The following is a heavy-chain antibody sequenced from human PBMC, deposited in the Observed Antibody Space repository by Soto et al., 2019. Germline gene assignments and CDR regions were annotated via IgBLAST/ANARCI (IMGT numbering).Heavy chain of an antibody. CDR2: IIPIFGTA. Sequence: QVQLVQSGAEMRKPGSSVKVSCKASGGTFSRHAISWVRQAPGQGLEWMGGIIPIFGTANHAQKFQGRVTIIADESTSTVYMELSSLRSEDTAMYYCAKDLRDCTNGVCYRGMDVWGQGTTVTVSS. CDR3: AKDLRDCTNGVCYRGMDV. CDR1: GGTFSRHA. V-gene: IGHV1-69*01. J-gene: IGHJ6*02. D-gene: IGHD2-8*01.